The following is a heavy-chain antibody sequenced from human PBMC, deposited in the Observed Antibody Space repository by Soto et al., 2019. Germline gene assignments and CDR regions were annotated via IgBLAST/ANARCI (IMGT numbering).Heavy chain of an antibody. CDR3: VGGRTIFGVVIIPRDFDY. Sequence: GGSLRLSCSASGFTFSSYAMHWVRQAPGKGLEYVSAISSNGGSTYYADSVKGRFTISRDNSKNTLYLQMGSLRAEDTALYYCVGGRTIFGVVIIPRDFDYWGQGTLVTVSS. D-gene: IGHD3-3*01. CDR1: GFTFSSYA. V-gene: IGHV3-64D*08. J-gene: IGHJ4*02. CDR2: ISSNGGST.